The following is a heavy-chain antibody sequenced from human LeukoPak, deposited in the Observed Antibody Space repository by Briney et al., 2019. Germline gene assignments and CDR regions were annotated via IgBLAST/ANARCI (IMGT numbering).Heavy chain of an antibody. D-gene: IGHD6-19*01. J-gene: IGHJ4*02. V-gene: IGHV3-7*01. Sequence: PGGSLRLSCAASGFTLSSYAMSWVRQAPGKGLEWLANIKEDGSIQYYLDSVRGRFTISRDNAKTSVYLQLNSLRADDTAVYYCARDVWTGVAVSDYWGQGTLVTVSS. CDR3: ARDVWTGVAVSDY. CDR1: GFTLSSYA. CDR2: IKEDGSIQ.